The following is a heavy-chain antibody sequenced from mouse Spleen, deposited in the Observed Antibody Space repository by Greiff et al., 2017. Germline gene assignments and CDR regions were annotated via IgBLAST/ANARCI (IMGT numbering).Heavy chain of an antibody. Sequence: QVQLQQSGAELVKPGASVKLSCKASGYTFTSYWMQWVKQRPGQGLEWIGEIDPSDSYTNYNQKFKGKATLTVDTSSSTAYMQLSSLTSEDSAVYYCARKITTVVAPMDYWGQGTSVTVSS. CDR3: ARKITTVVAPMDY. CDR2: IDPSDSYT. D-gene: IGHD1-1*01. CDR1: GYTFTSYW. J-gene: IGHJ4*01. V-gene: IGHV1-50*01.